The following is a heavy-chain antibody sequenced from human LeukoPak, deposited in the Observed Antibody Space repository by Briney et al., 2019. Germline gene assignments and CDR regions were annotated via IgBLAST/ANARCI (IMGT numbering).Heavy chain of an antibody. D-gene: IGHD5-24*01. CDR3: ARSKNKNMATVIDY. CDR2: ISYDGRSK. J-gene: IGHJ4*02. CDR1: GFPFSDHA. Sequence: GPLSLSCAASGFPFSDHALHGVRQPPGKGLEGLPLISYDGRSKYYADSVRGRFTVSRDNSKNTLDLQMNAVRPEDTAVYYCARSKNKNMATVIDYWGQGTLVTVSS. V-gene: IGHV3-30*04.